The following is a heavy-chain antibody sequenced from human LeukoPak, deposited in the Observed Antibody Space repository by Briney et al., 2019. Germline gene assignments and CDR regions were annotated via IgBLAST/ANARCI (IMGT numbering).Heavy chain of an antibody. CDR2: INPNSGGT. CDR1: GYTFTGYY. D-gene: IGHD3-22*01. CDR3: ARDWFYYDSSGYLFDY. Sequence: GASVKVSCKASGYTFTGYYMHWVRQAPGQGLEWMGWINPNSGGTNYAQKFQGRVTMTRDTSISTAYMELSRLRSDDTAVYYCARDWFYYDSSGYLFDYWGQGTLVTVSS. V-gene: IGHV1-2*02. J-gene: IGHJ4*02.